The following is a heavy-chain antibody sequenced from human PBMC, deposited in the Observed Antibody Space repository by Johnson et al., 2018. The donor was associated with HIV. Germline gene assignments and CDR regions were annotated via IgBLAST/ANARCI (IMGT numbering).Heavy chain of an antibody. V-gene: IGHV3-30*14. Sequence: VQLVESGGGVVQPGRSLRLSCAASGFTFSSYAMHWVRQAPGKGLEWVALISYDGLNKYYADSVKGRFTISRDNSKNTLYLQMNSLRVEDTAVYYCARGNRGAFDIWGQGTIVCVSS. CDR1: GFTFSSYA. D-gene: IGHD1-14*01. CDR2: ISYDGLNK. J-gene: IGHJ3*02. CDR3: ARGNRGAFDI.